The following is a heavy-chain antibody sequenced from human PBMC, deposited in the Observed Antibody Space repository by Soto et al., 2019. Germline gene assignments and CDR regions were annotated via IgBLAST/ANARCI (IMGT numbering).Heavy chain of an antibody. J-gene: IGHJ6*04. CDR3: ARDMSGGTYNYYYGMDS. V-gene: IGHV3-23*01. CDR2: ISGSGSPT. CDR1: GFTFSSYA. Sequence: GSLRLSCAASGFTFSSYAMTWVRQAPGRVLEWVSAISGSGSPTYYADSVKGRFTISRDNSKNTLYLQMNSLRADDTAVYYCARDMSGGTYNYYYGMDSWGKGTTVTVS. D-gene: IGHD1-26*01.